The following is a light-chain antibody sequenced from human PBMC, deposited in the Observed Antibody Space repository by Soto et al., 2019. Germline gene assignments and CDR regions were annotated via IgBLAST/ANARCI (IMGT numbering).Light chain of an antibody. CDR1: SSNIGAGYD. J-gene: IGLJ2*01. V-gene: IGLV1-40*01. CDR3: QSYDSSLSGVV. CDR2: GSS. Sequence: QSVLTQPPSVSGAPGQGVAISCTGDSSNIGAGYDVHWYHQLPGTAPKLLIYGSSNRPSGVPDRFSGSKSGTSASLAITGIQAEDEGEYYCQSYDSSLSGVVFGGGTKLTVL.